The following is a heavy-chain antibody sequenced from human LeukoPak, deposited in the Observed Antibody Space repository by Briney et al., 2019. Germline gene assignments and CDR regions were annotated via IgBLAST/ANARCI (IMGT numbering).Heavy chain of an antibody. D-gene: IGHD6-6*01. Sequence: HPGGSLRLSCAASGFTFSSYWMSWVRQAPGKGLEWVANIKQDGSEKYYVDSVKGRFTISRDNAKNSLYLQMNSLRAEDTAVYYCARGRSIAAVYWYFDLWGRGTLVTVSS. J-gene: IGHJ2*01. CDR3: ARGRSIAAVYWYFDL. CDR2: IKQDGSEK. V-gene: IGHV3-7*01. CDR1: GFTFSSYW.